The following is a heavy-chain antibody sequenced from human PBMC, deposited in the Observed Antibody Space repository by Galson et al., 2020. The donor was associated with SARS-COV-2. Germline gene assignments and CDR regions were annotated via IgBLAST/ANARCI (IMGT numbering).Heavy chain of an antibody. CDR3: AREGYDSLAR. CDR2: ISYDSSDK. Sequence: GGSLRLSCVVSGFIFNDFSLHWVRQAPGKGLEWVAVISYDSSDKFYADSVKGRFIISRDISNRILYLQMNRLRVDDTAVYYCAREGYDSLARWGQGTLVTVSS. V-gene: IGHV3-30*14. D-gene: IGHD3-3*01. J-gene: IGHJ4*01. CDR1: GFIFNDFS.